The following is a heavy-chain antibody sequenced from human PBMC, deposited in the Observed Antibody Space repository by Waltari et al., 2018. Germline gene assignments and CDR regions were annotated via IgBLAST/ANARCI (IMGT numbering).Heavy chain of an antibody. V-gene: IGHV1-69*01. CDR3: ARASADWNPPKTNWFDP. D-gene: IGHD1-1*01. Sequence: QVQLVQSGAEVKKPGSSVKVSCKASGGTFSSYAISWVRQAPGQGLEWMGGIIPIFGTANYERKFQGRVTITADEATSTAYMELSSLRSEDTAVYYCARASADWNPPKTNWFDPWGQGTLVTVSS. CDR2: IIPIFGTA. CDR1: GGTFSSYA. J-gene: IGHJ5*02.